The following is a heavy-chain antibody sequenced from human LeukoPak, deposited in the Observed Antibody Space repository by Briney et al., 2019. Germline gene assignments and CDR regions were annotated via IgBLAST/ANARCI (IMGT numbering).Heavy chain of an antibody. CDR2: ISSSSSSI. Sequence: QAGGSLRLSCAASGFTFSSYSMNWVRQAPRKGLEWASYISSSSSSIYYADSVKGRFTISRDNAKNSLYLQMNSLRAEDTAVYYCAREGWAAAVGFYYWGQGTLVTVSS. D-gene: IGHD6-13*01. J-gene: IGHJ4*02. V-gene: IGHV3-48*01. CDR3: AREGWAAAVGFYY. CDR1: GFTFSSYS.